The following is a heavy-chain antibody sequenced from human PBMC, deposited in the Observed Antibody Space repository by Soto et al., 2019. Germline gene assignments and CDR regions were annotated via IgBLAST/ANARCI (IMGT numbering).Heavy chain of an antibody. CDR2: TSDFNGNT. Sequence: QVQLVQSGAEVKKPGASVKVSCKTSGYTFTGYGINWVRQDPGHGLEWMGWTSDFNGNTKYGQNIQARVIMTTDTSTGTSYMELRSLHCDDTAVYFCGTDGRGGIIDLWGPGTMLIVSS. V-gene: IGHV1-18*01. J-gene: IGHJ3*01. CDR3: GTDGRGGIIDL. CDR1: GYTFTGYG. D-gene: IGHD2-15*01.